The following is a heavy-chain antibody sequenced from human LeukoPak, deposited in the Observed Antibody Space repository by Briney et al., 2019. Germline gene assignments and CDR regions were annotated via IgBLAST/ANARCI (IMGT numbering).Heavy chain of an antibody. J-gene: IGHJ4*02. CDR2: INHSGST. CDR3: ARFRREWGSYRGPFDY. Sequence: SQTLILNCTAYGGSLREYYWGGVPQPPGKGLEWIGEINHSGSTNYNPSLKSRVTISVDTSKNQFSLKLSSVTAADTAVYYCARFRREWGSYRGPFDYWGQGTLVTVSS. D-gene: IGHD3-16*02. V-gene: IGHV4-34*01. CDR1: GGSLREYY.